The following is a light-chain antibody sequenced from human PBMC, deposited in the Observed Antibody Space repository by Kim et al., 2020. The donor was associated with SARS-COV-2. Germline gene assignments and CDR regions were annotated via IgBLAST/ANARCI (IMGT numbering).Light chain of an antibody. CDR3: QQLNSYPTNT. J-gene: IGKJ5*01. Sequence: SVGGEVAITSRASKDISSYLAWYQQKPRRAPKRLIYAAATWQSGVPSRCSGSGSGTEFTLTISSRQPEDVTTYYCQQLNSYPTNTFGQGTRLEIK. CDR1: KDISSY. V-gene: IGKV1-9*01. CDR2: AAA.